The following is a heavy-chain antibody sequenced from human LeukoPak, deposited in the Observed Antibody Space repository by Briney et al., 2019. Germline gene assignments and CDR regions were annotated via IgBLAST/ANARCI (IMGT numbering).Heavy chain of an antibody. Sequence: GGSLRLSCAASGFTVSSNYMSWVRQAPGKGLEWVSVIYSGGSTYYADSVKGRFTISRDNSKNTLYLQMNSLRAEDTAVYYCAKDPRPITIFGVVTYWGQGTLVTVSS. D-gene: IGHD3-3*01. V-gene: IGHV3-66*01. J-gene: IGHJ4*02. CDR2: IYSGGST. CDR3: AKDPRPITIFGVVTY. CDR1: GFTVSSNY.